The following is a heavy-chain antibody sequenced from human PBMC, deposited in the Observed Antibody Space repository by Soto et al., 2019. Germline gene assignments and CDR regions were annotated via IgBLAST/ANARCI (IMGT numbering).Heavy chain of an antibody. CDR2: ISRDGSHK. CDR3: ARSRNSAVADSLDF. J-gene: IGHJ4*02. D-gene: IGHD1-26*01. CDR1: GFSFRNYA. Sequence: GGSLRLSCAASGFSFRNYAIHWVRQAPGKGLEWVAVISRDGSHKYYLDSVKGRFTISRDNSKDTVNLLMNSLRDDDSAMYYCARSRNSAVADSLDFRGQGTLVTVSS. V-gene: IGHV3-30*04.